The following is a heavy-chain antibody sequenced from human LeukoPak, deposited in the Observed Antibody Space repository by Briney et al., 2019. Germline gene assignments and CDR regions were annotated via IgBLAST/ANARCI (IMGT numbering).Heavy chain of an antibody. D-gene: IGHD3-16*01. CDR3: AKLRSGSPYYDYVWGSYDY. Sequence: GGSLRLSCAASGFTFSNYGMHWVRQAPGKGLEWVAFIRSDGSEKFYTDSVKGRFTISRDDSKSTLYLQLNSLRAEDTAMYYCAKLRSGSPYYDYVWGSYDYWGQGTLVTVSS. CDR1: GFTFSNYG. J-gene: IGHJ4*02. CDR2: IRSDGSEK. V-gene: IGHV3-30*02.